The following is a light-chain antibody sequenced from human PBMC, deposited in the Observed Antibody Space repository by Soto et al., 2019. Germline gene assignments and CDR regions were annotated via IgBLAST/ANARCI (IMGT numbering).Light chain of an antibody. J-gene: IGKJ3*01. CDR1: QSISNW. CDR3: QKCDYLPI. Sequence: DIQMTQSPSTLSASVGDRVTITCRASQSISNWLAWYQQRPGKAPKLLIYDASTLESGVPSRFSGSGSGTEFTLTISSLQPEDVATYYCQKCDYLPIFGPGTTVDFK. V-gene: IGKV1-5*01. CDR2: DAS.